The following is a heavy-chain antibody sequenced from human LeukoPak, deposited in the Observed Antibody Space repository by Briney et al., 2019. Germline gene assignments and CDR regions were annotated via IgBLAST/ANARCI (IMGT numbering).Heavy chain of an antibody. D-gene: IGHD3-22*01. CDR1: GDSISTSGYC. CDR2: IYYSGIS. J-gene: IGHJ4*02. V-gene: IGHV4-39*01. CDR3: ARSDYYDYRQIDF. Sequence: SETLSLTCTVSGDSISTSGYCWGWIRQPPGKGLEWLGSIYYSGISHYNPSLKRRVTIYVDTSRNQFSLHLYSVTAADTAVFYCARSDYYDYRQIDFWGQGTLVTVSS.